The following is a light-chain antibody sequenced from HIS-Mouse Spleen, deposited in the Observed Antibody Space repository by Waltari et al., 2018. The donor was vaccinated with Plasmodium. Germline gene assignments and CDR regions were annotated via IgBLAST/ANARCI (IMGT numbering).Light chain of an antibody. CDR1: RSVSSN. CDR2: GAS. Sequence: EIVMTQSPATLSVSPGERATLSCRASRSVSSNLAWYQQNPGQAPRPLIYGASTRATGIPARFSGNGSGTEFTLTISSLQSEDFAVYYCQQYNNWSFTFGPGTKVDIK. V-gene: IGKV3-15*01. CDR3: QQYNNWSFT. J-gene: IGKJ3*01.